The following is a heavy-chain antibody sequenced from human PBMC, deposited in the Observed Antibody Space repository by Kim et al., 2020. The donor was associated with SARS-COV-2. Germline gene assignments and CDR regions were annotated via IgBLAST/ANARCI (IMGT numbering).Heavy chain of an antibody. D-gene: IGHD1-26*01. J-gene: IGHJ6*02. CDR2: ISSSSSYI. CDR3: ARDLTTGIVGAKYLYYYYGMDV. V-gene: IGHV3-21*01. CDR1: GFTFSSYS. Sequence: GGSLRLSCAASGFTFSSYSMNWVRQAPGKGLEWVSSISSSSSYIYYADSVKGRFTISRDNAKNSLYLQMNSLRAEDTAVYYCARDLTTGIVGAKYLYYYYGMDVWGQGTTVTVSS.